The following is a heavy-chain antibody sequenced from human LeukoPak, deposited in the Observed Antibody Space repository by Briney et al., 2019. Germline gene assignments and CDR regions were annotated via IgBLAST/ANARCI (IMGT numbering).Heavy chain of an antibody. V-gene: IGHV2-5*02. CDR1: GFSITTSGVG. D-gene: IGHD3-22*01. Sequence: SGPTLLNPTQTLTLTCTFSGFSITTSGVGVGWIRQPPGKALEWLAVIYWDDDVRYSPSLKSRLTITKDTSKSQVVLTMNNMDPVDTATYYCAHSFRVVSCHGGSCYYFDYWGQGILVTVSS. CDR2: IYWDDDV. CDR3: AHSFRVVSCHGGSCYYFDY. J-gene: IGHJ4*02.